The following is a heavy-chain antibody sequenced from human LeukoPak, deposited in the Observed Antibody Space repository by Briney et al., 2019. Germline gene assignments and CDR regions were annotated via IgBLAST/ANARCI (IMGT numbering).Heavy chain of an antibody. D-gene: IGHD5-24*01. CDR2: ISSSGSTI. CDR3: ARARWLQILGAFDI. Sequence: PGGSLRLSCAASGFTFSSYEMNWVRQAPGKGLEWVSYISSSGSTIYYADSVKGRFTISRDNAKNSLYLQMNSLRAEDMAVYYCARARWLQILGAFDIWGQGTMVTVSS. V-gene: IGHV3-48*03. CDR1: GFTFSSYE. J-gene: IGHJ3*02.